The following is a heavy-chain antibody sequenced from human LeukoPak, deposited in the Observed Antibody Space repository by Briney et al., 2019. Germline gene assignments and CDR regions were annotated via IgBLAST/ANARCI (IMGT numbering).Heavy chain of an antibody. Sequence: GGSLRLSCVASGFTFSNAWMSWVRQAPGKGLEWVANIKQDGNEKYYADSVKGRFTISRDNGKNSLDLQMNSLRADDTAVYYCARDTLGEGEDANYAVYYFDYWGQGTVVTVSS. J-gene: IGHJ4*02. CDR2: IKQDGNEK. CDR1: GFTFSNAW. CDR3: ARDTLGEGEDANYAVYYFDY. D-gene: IGHD4/OR15-4a*01. V-gene: IGHV3-7*01.